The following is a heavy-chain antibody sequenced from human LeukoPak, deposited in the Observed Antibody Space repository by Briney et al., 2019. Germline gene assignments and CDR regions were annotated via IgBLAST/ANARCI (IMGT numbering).Heavy chain of an antibody. Sequence: ASVKVSSKSSGYIFTNYGISWGRQAPGQGLEWMGWISAYNGNTNYAQKLQGRVTMTTDTYTSTAYMELRSLRYDDTAVYYCARERYSTLVTKHLLYSGQGTLVTVSS. CDR2: ISAYNGNT. J-gene: IGHJ4*02. CDR1: GYIFTNYG. CDR3: ARERYSTLVTKHLLY. V-gene: IGHV1-18*01. D-gene: IGHD4-23*01.